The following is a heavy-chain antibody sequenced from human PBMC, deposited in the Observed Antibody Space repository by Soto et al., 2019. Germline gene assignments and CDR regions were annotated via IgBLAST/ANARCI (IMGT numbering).Heavy chain of an antibody. CDR2: MNPNSGNT. Sequence: ASVKVSCKASGYTFTSYDINWVRQATGQGLEWMGWMNPNSGNTGYAQKFQGRVTMPRNTSISTAYMEVSSLRSEDTAVYYWARGYGGDCSSTSCYYYYMDVWGKGTTVTVSS. J-gene: IGHJ6*03. D-gene: IGHD2-2*01. CDR1: GYTFTSYD. V-gene: IGHV1-8*01. CDR3: ARGYGGDCSSTSCYYYYMDV.